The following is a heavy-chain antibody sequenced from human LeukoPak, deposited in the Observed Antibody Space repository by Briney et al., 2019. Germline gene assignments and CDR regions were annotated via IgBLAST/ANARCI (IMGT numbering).Heavy chain of an antibody. CDR1: GYTFTGYY. CDR2: INPNSGGT. J-gene: IGHJ6*02. Sequence: GASVTVSCKASGYTFTGYYMHWVRQAPGQGLEWMGWINPNSGGTSYAQKFQGRVTMTRDTSISTAYMELSRLRSDDTAVYYCARSRGSGYDPPYYYYGMDVWGQGTTVTVSS. V-gene: IGHV1-2*02. CDR3: ARSRGSGYDPPYYYYGMDV. D-gene: IGHD5-12*01.